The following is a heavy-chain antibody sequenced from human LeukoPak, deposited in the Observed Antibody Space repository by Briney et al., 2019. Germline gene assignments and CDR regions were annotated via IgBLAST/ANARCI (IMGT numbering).Heavy chain of an antibody. CDR2: ISSSSSTI. V-gene: IGHV3-48*01. J-gene: IGHJ4*02. CDR1: GFTFSNYS. D-gene: IGHD1-26*01. Sequence: LGGSLRLSCAASGFTFSNYSLNWVRQAPGKGLEWVSYISSSSSTIYYADSVKGRFTISRDNAKNSLYLQMNSLRAEDTAVYYCARDPAGTDYWGQGTLVTVSS. CDR3: ARDPAGTDY.